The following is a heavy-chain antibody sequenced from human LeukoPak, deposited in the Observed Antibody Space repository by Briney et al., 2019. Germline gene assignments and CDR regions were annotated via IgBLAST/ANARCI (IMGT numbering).Heavy chain of an antibody. J-gene: IGHJ4*02. Sequence: PSETLSLTCAVYGGSFSGYYWSWIRQPPGKGLEWIGEINHSGSTNYNPSLKSRVTISVDTSKNQFSLKLSSVTPEDTAVYYCARLSFNSSGPVVYYFDYWGQGTLVTVSS. CDR1: GGSFSGYY. CDR2: INHSGST. D-gene: IGHD3-22*01. V-gene: IGHV4-34*01. CDR3: ARLSFNSSGPVVYYFDY.